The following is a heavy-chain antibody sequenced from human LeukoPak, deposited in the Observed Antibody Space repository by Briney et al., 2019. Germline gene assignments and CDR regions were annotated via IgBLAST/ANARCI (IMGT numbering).Heavy chain of an antibody. CDR3: ARHSTYYYDPDLDY. V-gene: IGHV4-61*05. Sequence: SETLSLTCTVSGGSISSSSYYWSWIRQPPGKRLEWIGYIHYSVVTNYNPSLKSRVAMSEDTSKTQFSLRLSSVTAADTAVYYCARHSTYYYDPDLDYWGQGTLVTVSS. D-gene: IGHD3-22*01. J-gene: IGHJ4*02. CDR2: IHYSVVT. CDR1: GGSISSSSYY.